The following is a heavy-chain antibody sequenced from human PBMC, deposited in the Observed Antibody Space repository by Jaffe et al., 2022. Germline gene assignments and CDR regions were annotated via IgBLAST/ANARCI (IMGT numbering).Heavy chain of an antibody. Sequence: QVQLQQWGAGLLKPSETLSLTCAVYGGSFSGYYWSWIRQPPGKGLEWIGEINHSGSTNYNPSLKSRVTISVDTSKNQFSLKLSSVTAADTAVYYCARITIAAAGTDYWGQGTLVTVSS. D-gene: IGHD6-13*01. CDR1: GGSFSGYY. J-gene: IGHJ4*02. CDR3: ARITIAAAGTDY. CDR2: INHSGST. V-gene: IGHV4-34*01.